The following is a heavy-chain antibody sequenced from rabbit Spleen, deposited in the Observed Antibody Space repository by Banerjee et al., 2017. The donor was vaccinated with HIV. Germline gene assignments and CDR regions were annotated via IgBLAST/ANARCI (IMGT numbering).Heavy chain of an antibody. J-gene: IGHJ4*01. D-gene: IGHD3-1*01. Sequence: QSLEESGGDLVKPGASLTLTCTASGFTISSSYWICWVRQAPGKGLEWVACIIPDSSHIYYTTWAKGRFTVSKTSSTTVTLQMTSLTAADTATYFCARDFPHNFWGPGTLVTVS. CDR3: ARDFPHNF. CDR2: IIPDSSHI. CDR1: GFTISSSYW. V-gene: IGHV1S40*01.